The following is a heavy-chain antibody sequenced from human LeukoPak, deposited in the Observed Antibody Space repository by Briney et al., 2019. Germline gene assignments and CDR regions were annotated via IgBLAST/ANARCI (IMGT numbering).Heavy chain of an antibody. Sequence: GGSLSLSCAASGFPFKIYEMNCARQAPGRGLEWVSYISSSGSTIYYADSVKGRFTISRDNAKNSLYLQMNSLRAEDTAGYYCARGGYSYLFDYWGQGTLVTVSS. CDR2: ISSSGSTI. V-gene: IGHV3-48*03. CDR3: ARGGYSYLFDY. CDR1: GFPFKIYE. J-gene: IGHJ4*02. D-gene: IGHD5-18*01.